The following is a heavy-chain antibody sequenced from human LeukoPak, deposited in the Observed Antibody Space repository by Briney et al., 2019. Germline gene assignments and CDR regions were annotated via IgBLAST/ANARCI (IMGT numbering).Heavy chain of an antibody. CDR3: ARRPSYYFDY. CDR1: GYSFTNYR. Sequence: KRGESLKISCKVSGYSFTNYRIGWVRQMPGKGLEWMAIIYPGDSDTRYSPSFQGQVTISADRSISTAYLHWSSLKASDTAMYYCARRPSYYFDYWGQGTLVTVSS. CDR2: IYPGDSDT. V-gene: IGHV5-51*01. J-gene: IGHJ4*02.